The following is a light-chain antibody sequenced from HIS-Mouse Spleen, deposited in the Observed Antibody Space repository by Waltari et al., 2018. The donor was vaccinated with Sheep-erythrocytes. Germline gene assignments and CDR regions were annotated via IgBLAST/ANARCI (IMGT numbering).Light chain of an antibody. J-gene: IGLJ2*01. CDR2: DVS. V-gene: IGLV2-11*01. Sequence: QSALTQPRSVSGSPGQSVTISCTGTSSDVGGYNYVSWYQQHPGKAPKRMIYDVSKRPSGVPDLFSGSKSGNTASLTISGLQAEDEADYYCCSYAGSYTVVFGGGTKLTVL. CDR1: SSDVGGYNY. CDR3: CSYAGSYTVV.